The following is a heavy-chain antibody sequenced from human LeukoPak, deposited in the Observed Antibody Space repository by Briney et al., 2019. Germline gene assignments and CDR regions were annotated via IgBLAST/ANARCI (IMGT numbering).Heavy chain of an antibody. V-gene: IGHV3-11*01. D-gene: IGHD3-10*01. CDR2: ISSSGSTI. CDR1: WFTLSDYY. J-gene: IGHJ5*02. Sequence: AGGALRLSCAASWFTLSDYYMSWVRPAPGEGLEWGSYISSSGSTIYYADSVKGRFTISRDNAKNSLYLQMNSLRAEDTAVYYCAGTRDRYYYGSGKGIWFDPWGQGTLVTVSS. CDR3: AGTRDRYYYGSGKGIWFDP.